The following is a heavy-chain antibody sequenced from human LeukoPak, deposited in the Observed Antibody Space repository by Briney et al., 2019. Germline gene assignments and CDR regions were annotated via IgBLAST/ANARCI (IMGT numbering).Heavy chain of an antibody. CDR1: GGSITSYY. CDR3: ARDGFYDSSGYYYNWDFDY. D-gene: IGHD3-22*01. CDR2: IYTTGST. V-gene: IGHV4-4*07. Sequence: SETLSLTCTVSGGSITSYYWSWIRQPAGKGLEWIGRIYTTGSTYYNHFLKSRVTMAVDTSKNQFSLRLSSVTAADTAVYYCARDGFYDSSGYYYNWDFDYWGQGTLVTVSS. J-gene: IGHJ4*02.